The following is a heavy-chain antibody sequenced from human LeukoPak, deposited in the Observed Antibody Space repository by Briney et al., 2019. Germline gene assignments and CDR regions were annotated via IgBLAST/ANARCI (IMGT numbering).Heavy chain of an antibody. CDR2: ISGSGGST. J-gene: IGHJ4*02. D-gene: IGHD3-22*01. CDR3: AKCTTMIVVVIREFDY. CDR1: GFTSSSYA. V-gene: IGHV3-23*01. Sequence: GGSLRLSCAASGFTSSSYAMSWVRQAPGKGLEWVSAISGSGGSTYYADSVKGRFTISRDNSKNTLYLQMNSLRAEDTAVYYCAKCTTMIVVVIREFDYWGQGTLVTVSS.